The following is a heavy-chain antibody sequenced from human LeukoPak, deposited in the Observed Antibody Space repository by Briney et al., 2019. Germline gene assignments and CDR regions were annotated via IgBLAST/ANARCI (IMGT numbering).Heavy chain of an antibody. Sequence: PGGSLRLSCAASGFTFSSYAMSWVRQAPGKGLEWVSAISGSGGSTYYADSVKGRFTISRDNSKNTLYLQMNSLRAEDTAVYYCAKAQGRFVTIFGVVILDYWGQGTLVTVSS. CDR1: GFTFSSYA. D-gene: IGHD3-3*01. CDR2: ISGSGGST. CDR3: AKAQGRFVTIFGVVILDY. J-gene: IGHJ4*02. V-gene: IGHV3-23*01.